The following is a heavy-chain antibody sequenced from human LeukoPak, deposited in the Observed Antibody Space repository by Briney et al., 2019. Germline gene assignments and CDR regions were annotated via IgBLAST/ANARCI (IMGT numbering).Heavy chain of an antibody. CDR3: AKFPPFGFSTDWANRSFKTPGCFDP. J-gene: IGHJ5*02. CDR2: ISGRGDTT. Sequence: GGSLRLSCAASGFTFSSYWMHWVRQAPGKGLEWVATISGRGDTTYYADSVRGRFTISRDNSKNMLYLQMSSLRVEDTAVYYCAKFPPFGFSTDWANRSFKTPGCFDPWGQGTLVTVTS. CDR1: GFTFSSYW. V-gene: IGHV3-23*01. D-gene: IGHD6-19*01.